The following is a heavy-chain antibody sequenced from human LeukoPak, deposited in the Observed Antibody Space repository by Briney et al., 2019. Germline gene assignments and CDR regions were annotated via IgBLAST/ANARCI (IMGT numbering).Heavy chain of an antibody. Sequence: PGGSLRLSCAASGFTFDDYTMHWIRHAPGKGLEWVSLISWDGGSTYYADSVKGRFTISRDNSKNSLYLQKNSLRTEDTALYDCAKDRGRWLQFDAFDIWGQGTMVTVSS. CDR2: ISWDGGST. CDR3: AKDRGRWLQFDAFDI. V-gene: IGHV3-43*01. D-gene: IGHD5-24*01. CDR1: GFTFDDYT. J-gene: IGHJ3*02.